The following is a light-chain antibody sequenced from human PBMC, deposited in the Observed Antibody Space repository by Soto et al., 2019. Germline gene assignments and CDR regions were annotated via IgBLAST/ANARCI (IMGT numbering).Light chain of an antibody. V-gene: IGLV2-14*03. J-gene: IGLJ1*01. CDR1: GSDIGRYNY. CDR2: GVN. Sequence: QSALTQPASVSGSPGQSITISCAGTGSDIGRYNYVSWYQQRPGKAPKLIIYGVNYRPSGISNRFSGSKSGSTASLTISGLQPEDEAAYYCNSYTTSTTYVFGTGTKVTVL. CDR3: NSYTTSTTYV.